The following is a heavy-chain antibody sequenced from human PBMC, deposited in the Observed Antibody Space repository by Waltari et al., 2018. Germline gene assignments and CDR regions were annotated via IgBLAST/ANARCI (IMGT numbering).Heavy chain of an antibody. CDR1: GGTFSSYA. V-gene: IGHV1-69*01. CDR2: ISPIFGTA. Sequence: QVQLVQSGAEVKKPGSSVKVSCKASGGTFSSYAISWVRQAPGQGLEWMGGISPIFGTANYAQKFQGRVTMTADESTSTAYMELSSLRSEDTAVYYCARYLGGTGYGSIFDLWGRGTLVTVSS. D-gene: IGHD3-16*01. CDR3: ARYLGGTGYGSIFDL. J-gene: IGHJ2*01.